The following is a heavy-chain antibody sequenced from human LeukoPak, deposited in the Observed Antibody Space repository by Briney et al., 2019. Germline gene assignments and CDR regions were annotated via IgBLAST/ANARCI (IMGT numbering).Heavy chain of an antibody. D-gene: IGHD2-21*02. CDR3: ARGGDWLFDY. J-gene: IGHJ4*02. V-gene: IGHV4-34*01. CDR1: GGSFSYYY. Sequence: SGTLSLTCAVYGGSFSYYYWSWIRQPPGKGLEWIGEINHSGITNYNPSLKSRVTISVDKSKNQFSLELNSVTAADTAVYYCARGGDWLFDYWGQGILVTVSS. CDR2: INHSGIT.